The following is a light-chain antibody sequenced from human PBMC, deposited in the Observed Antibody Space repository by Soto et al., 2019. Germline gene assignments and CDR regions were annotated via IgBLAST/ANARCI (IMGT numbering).Light chain of an antibody. V-gene: IGKV2-30*01. J-gene: IGKJ2*01. CDR2: KVF. Sequence: DVVMTQSPLSLPVTLEQSASISCTSSQSLVYADGNTYLNWLQQRPGQSPRRLIYKVFNRYSGVPDRFSGSASGSEFTLTISRVEAEDIGVYYCMQTAHWPYTFGRGTKLEIK. CDR1: QSLVYADGNTY. CDR3: MQTAHWPYT.